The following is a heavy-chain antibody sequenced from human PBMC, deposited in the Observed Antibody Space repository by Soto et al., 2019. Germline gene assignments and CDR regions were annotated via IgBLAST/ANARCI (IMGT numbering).Heavy chain of an antibody. CDR2: ISRDGDSK. CDR1: GFTFSTYT. Sequence: GGSLRLSCAASGFTFSTYTMHWVRQAPARGLEWVAVISRDGDSKLFADAVRVRFTISRDNSENTLYLQLTSLRVEDTAVYYCARDSSSAPFDYWGQGTLVTVSS. CDR3: ARDSSSAPFDY. D-gene: IGHD6-6*01. V-gene: IGHV3-30-3*01. J-gene: IGHJ4*02.